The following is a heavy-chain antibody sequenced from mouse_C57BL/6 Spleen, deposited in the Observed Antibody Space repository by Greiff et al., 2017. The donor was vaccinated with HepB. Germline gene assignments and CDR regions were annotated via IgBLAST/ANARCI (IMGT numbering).Heavy chain of an antibody. CDR1: GYSITSGYY. V-gene: IGHV3-6*01. D-gene: IGHD1-1*01. CDR3: ARGYYDDDY. CDR2: ISYDGSN. Sequence: EVHLVESGPGLVKPSQSLSLTFSVTGYSITSGYYWNWIRQFPGNKLEWMGYISYDGSNNYNPSLKNRISITRDTSKNQFFLKLNSVTTEDTATYYCARGYYDDDYWGQGTTLTVSS. J-gene: IGHJ2*01.